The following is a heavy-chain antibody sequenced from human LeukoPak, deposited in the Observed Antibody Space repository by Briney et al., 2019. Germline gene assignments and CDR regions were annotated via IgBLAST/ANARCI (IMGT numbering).Heavy chain of an antibody. CDR3: AKRGVVIRVILVGFHKEAYYFDS. V-gene: IGHV3-23*01. CDR1: GITLSNYG. Sequence: HPGGSLRLSCAVSGITLSNYGMSWVRQAPGRGLEWVAGISGSGGGTNYADAVKGRFTISRDNRKNTLHLQMNSPRAKDTAVYFCAKRGVVIRVILVGFHKEAYYFDSWGQGALVIVSS. D-gene: IGHD3-22*01. J-gene: IGHJ4*02. CDR2: ISGSGGGT.